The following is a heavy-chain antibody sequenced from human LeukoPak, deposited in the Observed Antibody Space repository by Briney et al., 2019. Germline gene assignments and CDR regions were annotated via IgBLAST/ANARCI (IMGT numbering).Heavy chain of an antibody. CDR1: GYTFPSHG. CDR3: ARDTLLCLWIAELDY. J-gene: IGHJ4*02. V-gene: IGHV1-18*01. CDR2: ISTYNGNT. D-gene: IGHD5-12*01. Sequence: VKVSCQASGYTFPSHGISWVRQAPGPGLEWMGWISTYNGNTNYAQKLPGRVTMTTDTSTSQAHQGPRRLRSDDTAVYYCARDTLLCLWIAELDYWGQGTLVTVSS.